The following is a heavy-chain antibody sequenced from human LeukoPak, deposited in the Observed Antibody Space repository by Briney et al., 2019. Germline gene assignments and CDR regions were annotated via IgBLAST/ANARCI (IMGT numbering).Heavy chain of an antibody. CDR3: ARDLIQLRFFDY. J-gene: IGHJ4*02. CDR2: IYYSGST. Sequence: PSETLSLTCTVSGYSISSGYYWSWIRQPPGKGLEWIGYIYYSGSTYYNPSLKSRVTISVDTSKNQFSLKLSSVTAADTAVYYCARDLIQLRFFDYWGQGTLVTVSS. CDR1: GYSISSGYY. D-gene: IGHD5-12*01. V-gene: IGHV4-30-4*08.